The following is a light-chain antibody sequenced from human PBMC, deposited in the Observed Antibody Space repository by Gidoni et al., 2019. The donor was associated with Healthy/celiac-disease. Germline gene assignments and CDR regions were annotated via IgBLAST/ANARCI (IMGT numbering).Light chain of an antibody. CDR1: QSISSY. CDR2: AAS. J-gene: IGKJ2*01. CDR3: QQRYSNPYT. V-gene: IGKV1-39*01. Sequence: DIQMTQSPSSLSASVGDRVTITCRASQSISSYLKWYQQKPGTAPKLRIYAASSLQSGGPSRFSGSGAGTDFTITISSMQPEEFATYYCQQRYSNPYTFGQGTRLEIK.